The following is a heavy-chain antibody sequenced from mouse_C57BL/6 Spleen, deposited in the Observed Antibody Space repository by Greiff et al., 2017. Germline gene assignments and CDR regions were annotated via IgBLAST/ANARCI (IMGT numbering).Heavy chain of an antibody. CDR3: ARDGSSQFAD. D-gene: IGHD1-1*01. V-gene: IGHV1-18*01. CDR1: GYTFTDYN. Sequence: VQLKQSGPELVKPGASVKIPCKASGYTFTDYNMDWVKQSHGKSLEWIGDINPNNGGTIYNQKFKGKGTLTVDKSSSTAYMELRSLTSEDTAVYYYARDGSSQFADWGKGTLVTVSA. J-gene: IGHJ3*01. CDR2: INPNNGGT.